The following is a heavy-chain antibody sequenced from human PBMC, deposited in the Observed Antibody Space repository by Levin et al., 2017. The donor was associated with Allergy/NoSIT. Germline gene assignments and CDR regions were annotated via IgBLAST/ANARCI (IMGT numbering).Heavy chain of an antibody. Sequence: AGGSLRLSCAASGFTFSSYAMSWVRQAPGKGLEWVSAISGSGGSTYYADSVKGRFTISRDNSKNTLYLQMNSLRAEDTAVYYCAKDRMGSRWLGAFDIWGQGTMVTVSS. J-gene: IGHJ3*02. V-gene: IGHV3-23*01. CDR1: GFTFSSYA. D-gene: IGHD3-10*01. CDR2: ISGSGGST. CDR3: AKDRMGSRWLGAFDI.